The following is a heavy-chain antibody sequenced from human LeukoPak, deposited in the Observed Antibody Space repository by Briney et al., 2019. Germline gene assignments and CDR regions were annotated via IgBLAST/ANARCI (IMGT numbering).Heavy chain of an antibody. CDR2: ISYDGSNK. Sequence: GGSLRLSCAASGFTFSSYAMHWVRQAPGKGLEWVAVISYDGSNKYYADSVKGRFTISRDNSKNTLYLQMNSLRAEDTAVYYCARDLDYSSGWYEVGYFDYWGQGTLVTVSS. V-gene: IGHV3-30-3*01. CDR3: ARDLDYSSGWYEVGYFDY. CDR1: GFTFSSYA. J-gene: IGHJ4*02. D-gene: IGHD6-19*01.